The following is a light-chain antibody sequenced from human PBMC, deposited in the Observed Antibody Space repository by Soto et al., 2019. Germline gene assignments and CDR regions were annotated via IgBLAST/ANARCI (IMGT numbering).Light chain of an antibody. CDR3: QQYYYTPLT. CDR1: QSVLYSSNEKNY. V-gene: IGKV4-1*01. J-gene: IGKJ4*01. Sequence: DIVMTQSPDSLAVSLGERATINCKSSQSVLYSSNEKNYLAWYQQKPGQPPKLLIYRASTRESGVPDRFSGSGSGTDFTLTISSLQAEDVALYYCQQYYYTPLTFGGGTKVEIK. CDR2: RAS.